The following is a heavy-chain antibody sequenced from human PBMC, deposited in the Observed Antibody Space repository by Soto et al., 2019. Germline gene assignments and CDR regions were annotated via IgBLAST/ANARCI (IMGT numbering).Heavy chain of an antibody. CDR3: AKDRGTMVRGVTNWFDP. Sequence: GGSLRLSCAASGFTFSSYGMHWVRQAPGKGLEWVAVISYDGSNKYYADSVKGRFTISRDNSKNTLYLQMNSLRAEDTAVYYCAKDRGTMVRGVTNWFDPWGQGTLVTVS. D-gene: IGHD3-10*01. CDR2: ISYDGSNK. V-gene: IGHV3-30*18. CDR1: GFTFSSYG. J-gene: IGHJ5*02.